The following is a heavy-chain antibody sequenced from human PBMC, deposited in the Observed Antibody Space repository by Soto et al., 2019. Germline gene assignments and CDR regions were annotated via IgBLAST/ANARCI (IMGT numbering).Heavy chain of an antibody. D-gene: IGHD3-16*01. CDR2: IYYSGST. CDR1: GGSTSSYY. V-gene: IGHV4-59*01. J-gene: IGHJ6*02. CDR3: ARVWDPSVDYGMDV. Sequence: SETLSLTCTVSGGSTSSYYWSWIRQPPGKGLEWIGYIYYSGSTNYNPSLKSRVTISVDTSKNQFSLKLSSVTAADTAVYYCARVWDPSVDYGMDVWGQGTTVTVSS.